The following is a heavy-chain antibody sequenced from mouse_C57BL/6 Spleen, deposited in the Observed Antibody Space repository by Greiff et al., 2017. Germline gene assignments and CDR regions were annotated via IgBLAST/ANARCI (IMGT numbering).Heavy chain of an antibody. Sequence: EVKVVESGGGLVKPGGSLKLSCAASGFTFSSYAMSWVRQTPEKRLEWVATISDGGSYTYYPDNVKGRFTISRDNAKNNLYLQMSHLKSEDTAMYYCARDDLLLRSLFDYWGQGTTLTVSS. D-gene: IGHD1-1*01. CDR3: ARDDLLLRSLFDY. CDR1: GFTFSSYA. CDR2: ISDGGSYT. J-gene: IGHJ2*01. V-gene: IGHV5-4*01.